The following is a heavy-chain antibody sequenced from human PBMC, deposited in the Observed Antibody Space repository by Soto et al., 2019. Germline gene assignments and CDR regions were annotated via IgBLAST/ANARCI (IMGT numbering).Heavy chain of an antibody. CDR2: IKSKTDGGTT. CDR3: TTENGIVATMFDY. D-gene: IGHD5-12*01. V-gene: IGHV3-15*01. J-gene: IGHJ4*02. CDR1: GFTFSNAW. Sequence: PGESLKISCAASGFTFSNAWMSWVRQAPGKGLEWVGRIKSKTDGGTTDYAAPVKGRFTISRDDSKNTLYLQMNSLKTEDTAVYYCTTENGIVATMFDYWGQGTLVTVSS.